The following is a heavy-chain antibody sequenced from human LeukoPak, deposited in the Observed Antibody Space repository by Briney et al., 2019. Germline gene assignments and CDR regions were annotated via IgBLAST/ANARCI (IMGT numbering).Heavy chain of an antibody. D-gene: IGHD3-22*01. CDR3: ARAAYDSGSYIVNHDY. CDR1: GFTVSTNY. V-gene: IGHV3-53*01. J-gene: IGHJ4*02. Sequence: GGSLRLSCAASGFTVSTNYMSWVRQAPGKGLEWVSVIFRDDTTYYADSVKGRFTISRDNSKNTPYLQMSSVRAEDTAVYYCARAAYDSGSYIVNHDYWGQGTLVTVSS. CDR2: IFRDDTT.